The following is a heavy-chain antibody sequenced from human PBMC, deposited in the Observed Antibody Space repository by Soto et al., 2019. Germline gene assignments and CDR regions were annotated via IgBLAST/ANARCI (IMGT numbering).Heavy chain of an antibody. V-gene: IGHV4-4*02. CDR3: VSKLGPYYYGLDV. CDR2: IYHTGIA. Sequence: PSETLSLTCTVYVDSITNNHWWRWVRQPPGKGPELIGEIYHTGIANYNPSLESRVAFSVDKSKNQFSLSLTSVTAADTAVYYCVSKLGPYYYGLDVWGQGTTVTVSS. D-gene: IGHD3-16*01. J-gene: IGHJ6*02. CDR1: VDSITNNHW.